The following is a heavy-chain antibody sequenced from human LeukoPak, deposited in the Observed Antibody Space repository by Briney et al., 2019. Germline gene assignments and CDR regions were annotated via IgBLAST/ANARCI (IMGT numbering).Heavy chain of an antibody. D-gene: IGHD3-10*01. V-gene: IGHV4-34*01. CDR2: INHGGST. J-gene: IGHJ6*04. Sequence: PSETLSLTCAVYGETISDFHWSWIRQSPRKGLEWIGEINHGGSTNYNPSLKSRVTISVDTSKNQFSLRLSSVTAADTAVYYCARVRVDVVRGARYGMDVWGKGTTVTVSS. CDR3: ARVRVDVVRGARYGMDV. CDR1: GETISDFH.